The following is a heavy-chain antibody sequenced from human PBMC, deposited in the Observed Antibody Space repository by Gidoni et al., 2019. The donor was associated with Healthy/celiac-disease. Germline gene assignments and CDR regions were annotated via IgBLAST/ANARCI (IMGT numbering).Heavy chain of an antibody. CDR2: INPSGGST. CDR1: GYTFTSYY. D-gene: IGHD1-1*01. V-gene: IGHV1-46*01. CDR3: ARFRRGYFDP. J-gene: IGHJ5*02. Sequence: QVQLVQSGAEVKKPGASVKVSCKASGYTFTSYYMHWVRQAPGQGLEWMGIINPSGGSTSYAQKCQGRVTMTRDTSTSTVYMGLSSLRSEDTAVYYCARFRRGYFDPWGQGTLVTVSS.